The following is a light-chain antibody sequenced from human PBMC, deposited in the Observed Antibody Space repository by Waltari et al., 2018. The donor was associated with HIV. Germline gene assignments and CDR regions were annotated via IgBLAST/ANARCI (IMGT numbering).Light chain of an antibody. V-gene: IGKV1-27*01. CDR1: QGISTY. J-gene: IGKJ3*01. CDR2: GAS. CDR3: QKYNSYPYT. Sequence: LHMTQSPSSLSAFVADRVTITCRASQGISTYLAWFQQKPGKVPKFLISGASTLQSGVPSHFSGSGSGTDFTLTISSLQPEDVASYYCQKYNSYPYTFGPGTKVDLK.